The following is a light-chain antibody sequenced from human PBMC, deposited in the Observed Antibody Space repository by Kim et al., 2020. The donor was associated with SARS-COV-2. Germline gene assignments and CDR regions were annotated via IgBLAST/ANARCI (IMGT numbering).Light chain of an antibody. CDR1: YSNIGTNY. Sequence: GQRVIIPCSGSYSNIGTNYVYWFQQLPGTAPKFLIYLNNQRPSGVPDRFSASKYGTSASLAISGLRSEDEADYYCAAWDDTLSVAVFGGGTQLTVL. CDR2: LNN. J-gene: IGLJ3*02. V-gene: IGLV1-47*01. CDR3: AAWDDTLSVAV.